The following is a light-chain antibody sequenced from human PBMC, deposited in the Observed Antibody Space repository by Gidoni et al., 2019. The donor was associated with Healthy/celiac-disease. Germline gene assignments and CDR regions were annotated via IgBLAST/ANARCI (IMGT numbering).Light chain of an antibody. J-gene: IGKJ1*01. V-gene: IGKV3-20*01. Sequence: EIVLTQSPGTLSLSPGERATLSCRASQSVSSSYLDWYQQKPGQAPRLLVYGASSRATGIPDRFSGSGSGTDFTLTISRLEPEDVAVYYCQQYGSSRWTFGQGTKVEIK. CDR3: QQYGSSRWT. CDR2: GAS. CDR1: QSVSSSY.